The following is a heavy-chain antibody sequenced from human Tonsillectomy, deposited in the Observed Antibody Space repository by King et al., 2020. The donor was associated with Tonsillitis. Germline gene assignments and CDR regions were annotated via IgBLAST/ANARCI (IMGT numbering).Heavy chain of an antibody. CDR1: GYGFTTYW. D-gene: IGHD1-26*01. J-gene: IGHJ3*02. CDR3: ARRGGGSLDGFDI. V-gene: IGHV5-51*03. CDR2: IYRGDSDT. Sequence: QLVQSGAEVKKPGESLKISCKGSGYGFTTYWIGWVRQMPGKGLEWMGIIYRGDSDTRYIPSFQAQVTISADKSIRTAYLQWSSLKASDTAMYYCARRGGGSLDGFDIWGQGTMVTVSS.